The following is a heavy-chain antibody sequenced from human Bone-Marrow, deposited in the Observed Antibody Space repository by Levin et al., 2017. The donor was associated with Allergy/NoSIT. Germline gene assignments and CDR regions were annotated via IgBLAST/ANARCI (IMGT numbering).Heavy chain of an antibody. CDR3: ARDYCSGGSCYFDY. V-gene: IGHV2-70*04. Sequence: LSQTLSLTCTVSGFSLTARGMRVSWIRQSPGRALEWLARIDWEEDKFYRTSLRGRATISRDTSKNQVVLTMTNMDPVDRGTYFCARDYCSGGSCYFDYWGQGILVTVSS. CDR1: GFSLTARGMR. J-gene: IGHJ4*02. D-gene: IGHD2-15*01. CDR2: IDWEEDK.